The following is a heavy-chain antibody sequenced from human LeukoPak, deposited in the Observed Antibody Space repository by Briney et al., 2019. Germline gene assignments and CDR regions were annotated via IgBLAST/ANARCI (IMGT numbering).Heavy chain of an antibody. J-gene: IGHJ4*01. CDR2: VYSTGTP. Sequence: TSSETLSLTCSVSGDSISRRSSYWPWIRQPAGRGLEWIGRVYSTGTPNYNPSLKSRLAMSVDTSKNQFSLTLNSVTAADTAVYFCTRGLQEKDIIRGFDFWGPGILVTVSS. D-gene: IGHD3-10*01. CDR1: GDSISRRSSY. V-gene: IGHV4-61*02. CDR3: TRGLQEKDIIRGFDF.